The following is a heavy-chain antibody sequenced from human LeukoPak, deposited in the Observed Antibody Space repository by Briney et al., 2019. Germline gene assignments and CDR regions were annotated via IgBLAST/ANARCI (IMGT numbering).Heavy chain of an antibody. CDR2: INPDGGST. J-gene: IGHJ4*02. CDR1: GYTFTNYY. CDR3: ARVWTTSSHFDY. D-gene: IGHD6-6*01. V-gene: IGHV1-46*01. Sequence: GASVKVPCKTSGYTFTNYYMHWVRQAPGQGFEWMGIINPDGGSTRYAQEFQGRVTMTRDTSTSTVYMDLSSLRSDDTAVYYCARVWTTSSHFDYWGQGTLVTVSS.